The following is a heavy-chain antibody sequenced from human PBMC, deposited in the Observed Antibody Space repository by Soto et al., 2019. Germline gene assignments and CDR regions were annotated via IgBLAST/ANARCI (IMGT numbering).Heavy chain of an antibody. CDR2: IHGGGSA. Sequence: PGGSLRLCCAASGLSVSNNHMTWVRQAPGKGLEWVSLIHGGGSAYYADSVKGRFTISRDNSKNTLYLQMDSLRAEDTAIYYCAGRLTTAASLDYWGQGTLVTVSS. CDR3: AGRLTTAASLDY. V-gene: IGHV3-53*01. D-gene: IGHD1-1*01. CDR1: GLSVSNNH. J-gene: IGHJ4*02.